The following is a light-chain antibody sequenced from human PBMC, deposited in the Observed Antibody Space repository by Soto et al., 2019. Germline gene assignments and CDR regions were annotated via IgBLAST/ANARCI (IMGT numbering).Light chain of an antibody. CDR3: QQSYSTPVW. CDR2: GAS. Sequence: EIVMTQSPATLSVSPGERATLSCRASQSVSSNLAWYQQKPGQAPRLLIYGASTRATGIPARFSGSGSGTEFTLTISSLQSEDCATYYCQQSYSTPVWFGPGTKLEIK. J-gene: IGKJ2*01. V-gene: IGKV3-15*01. CDR1: QSVSSN.